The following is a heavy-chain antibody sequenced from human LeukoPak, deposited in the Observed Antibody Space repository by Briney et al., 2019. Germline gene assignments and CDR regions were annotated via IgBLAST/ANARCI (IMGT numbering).Heavy chain of an antibody. J-gene: IGHJ6*02. CDR2: INRSGST. D-gene: IGHD5-18*01. CDR1: GGSFSGYY. V-gene: IGHV4-34*01. Sequence: SETLSLTCAVYGGSFSGYYWSWIRQPPGKGLEWIGEINRSGSTNYNPSLKSRVTISVDTSKNQFSLKLSSVTAADTAVYYCARGGSGYSYGPYYYYGMDVWGQGTTVTVSS. CDR3: ARGGSGYSYGPYYYYGMDV.